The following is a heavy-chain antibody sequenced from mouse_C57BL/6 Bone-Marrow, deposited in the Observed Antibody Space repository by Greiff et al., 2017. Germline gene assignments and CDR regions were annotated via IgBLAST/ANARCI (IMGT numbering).Heavy chain of an antibody. CDR2: ISSGSSTI. D-gene: IGHD2-3*01. V-gene: IGHV5-17*01. Sequence: VQLKESGGGLVKPGGSLKLSCAASGFTFSDYGMHWVRQAPEKGLGWVAYISSGSSTIYYADTVKGRFTISRDNAKNTLFLQMTSRRSEDTAMYYCAIIYDGSYYYAMDYWGQGTSVTVAS. CDR1: GFTFSDYG. CDR3: AIIYDGSYYYAMDY. J-gene: IGHJ4*01.